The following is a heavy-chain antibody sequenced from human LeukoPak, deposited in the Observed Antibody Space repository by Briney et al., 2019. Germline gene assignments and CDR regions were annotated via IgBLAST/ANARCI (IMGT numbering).Heavy chain of an antibody. CDR3: ARPSHPGTTSSDFDY. V-gene: IGHV1-69*13. J-gene: IGHJ4*02. CDR1: GGTFSSYA. Sequence: SVKVSCKASGGTFSSYAISWVRQAPGQGLEWMGGIIPIFGTANYAQKFQGRVTITADEPTSTAYMELSSLRSEDTAVYYCARPSHPGTTSSDFDYWGQGTLVTVSS. D-gene: IGHD1-7*01. CDR2: IIPIFGTA.